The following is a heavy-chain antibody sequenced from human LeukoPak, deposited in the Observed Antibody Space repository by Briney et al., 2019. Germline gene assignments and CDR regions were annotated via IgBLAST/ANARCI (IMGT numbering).Heavy chain of an antibody. CDR3: ARHRSSWLIDY. V-gene: IGHV3-23*01. D-gene: IGHD6-6*01. Sequence: GGSLRLSCAASGFTFSSYWMHWVRQAPWERLQWVSGISDSGGDTYYADSVRGRFTISRDNSKNTLYLQMNSLRAEDTAVYYCARHRSSWLIDYWGQGTLVTVSS. CDR1: GFTFSSYW. J-gene: IGHJ4*02. CDR2: ISDSGGDT.